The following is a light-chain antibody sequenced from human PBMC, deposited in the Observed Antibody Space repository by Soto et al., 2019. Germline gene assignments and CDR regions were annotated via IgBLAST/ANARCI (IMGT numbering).Light chain of an antibody. V-gene: IGKV2-28*01. CDR1: QSILHINGYNY. Sequence: MPPSPLSLSVTPGSRASVSCTSSQSILHINGYNYLDWYLQKPGQSPQLLIYVGSIRASGVPARFSCSGSGTDFTLTISSLQPDGFAIYYCERYDRAARTFGQGTRLEIK. CDR3: ERYDRAART. J-gene: IGKJ5*01. CDR2: VGS.